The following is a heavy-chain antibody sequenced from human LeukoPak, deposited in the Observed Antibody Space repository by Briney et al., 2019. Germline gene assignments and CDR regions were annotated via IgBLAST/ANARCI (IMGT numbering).Heavy chain of an antibody. CDR1: GYTFISYG. Sequence: ASVKVSCKPSGYTFISYGISWVRQAPGQGLEWVGWISTYNGNTNHAQKLQGRVTMTTDTSTSTAYLELRSLRSDDTAVYYCARDTHDSTAYYIFYNYWGQGTLVAVSS. CDR3: ARDTHDSTAYYIFYNY. J-gene: IGHJ4*02. CDR2: ISTYNGNT. V-gene: IGHV1-18*01. D-gene: IGHD3-22*01.